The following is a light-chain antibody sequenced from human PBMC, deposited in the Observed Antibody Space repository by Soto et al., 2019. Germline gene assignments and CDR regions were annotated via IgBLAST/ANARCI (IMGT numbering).Light chain of an antibody. J-gene: IGLJ2*01. CDR2: EGT. Sequence: QSALTQPASVSGSPGQSITISCTGTSSDVGNYNLVSWYQQHPGKAPKLMIYEGTKWPSGVSNRFSGSKSGNTASLTIFGLQAEDEAHYYYCSYVGGMGVFGGGTKLTVL. CDR1: SSDVGNYNL. CDR3: CSYVGGMGV. V-gene: IGLV2-23*01.